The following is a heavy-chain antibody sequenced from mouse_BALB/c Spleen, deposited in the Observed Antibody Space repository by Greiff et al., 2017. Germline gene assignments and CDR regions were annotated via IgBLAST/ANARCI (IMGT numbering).Heavy chain of an antibody. CDR2: INSDGGST. CDR3: ARRAYYGNHGDY. V-gene: IGHV5-2*03. CDR1: EYEFPSHD. D-gene: IGHD2-10*01. Sequence: DVKLVESGGGLVQPGESLKLSCESNEYEFPSHDMSWVRKTPEKRLELVAAINSDGGSTYYPDSVKGRFTISRDNAKNTLYLQMSSLRSEDTAMYYCARRAYYGNHGDYWGQGTTLTDSS. J-gene: IGHJ2*01.